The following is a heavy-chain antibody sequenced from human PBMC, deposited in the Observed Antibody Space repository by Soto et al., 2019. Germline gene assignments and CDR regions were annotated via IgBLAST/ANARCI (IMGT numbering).Heavy chain of an antibody. J-gene: IGHJ5*02. V-gene: IGHV6-1*01. CDR1: GDSVSSNSAT. CDR3: ARVAVGQRKNTNWFDP. CDR2: TYYRSKWYY. D-gene: IGHD6-19*01. Sequence: SQTLSLTCAISGDSVSSNSATWNLIRQSPSRGLEWLGRTYYRSKWYYDYAVSVKSRITINPDTSKNQFSLQLNSVTPEDTAVYYCARVAVGQRKNTNWFDPWGQGTLVTVS.